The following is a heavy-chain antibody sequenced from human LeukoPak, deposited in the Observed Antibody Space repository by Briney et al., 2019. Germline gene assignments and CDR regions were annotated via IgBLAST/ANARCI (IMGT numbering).Heavy chain of an antibody. V-gene: IGHV4-59*01. Sequence: SETLSLTCTVSGGSISSYYWSWIRQPPGKGLEWIGYIYYSGSTNYNPSLKSRVTISVDTSKNQFSLKLSSETAADTAVYYCARSRIRGYYGMDVWGQGTTVTVSS. J-gene: IGHJ6*02. CDR2: IYYSGST. CDR3: ARSRIRGYYGMDV. CDR1: GGSISSYY. D-gene: IGHD3-3*02.